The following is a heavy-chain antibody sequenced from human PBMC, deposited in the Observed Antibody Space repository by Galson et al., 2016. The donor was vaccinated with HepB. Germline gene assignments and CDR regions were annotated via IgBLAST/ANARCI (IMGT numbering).Heavy chain of an antibody. D-gene: IGHD3-22*01. V-gene: IGHV3-23*01. Sequence: SLRLSCAASGFAFSNFSMNWVRQAPGKGLEWISSISGSGQNTYYRDSVEGRFTSSRDNSKNTLYLQMNSLRAEDTATYFCARVGPSGYFFDSWGQGALVIVSS. CDR2: ISGSGQNT. J-gene: IGHJ4*02. CDR1: GFAFSNFS. CDR3: ARVGPSGYFFDS.